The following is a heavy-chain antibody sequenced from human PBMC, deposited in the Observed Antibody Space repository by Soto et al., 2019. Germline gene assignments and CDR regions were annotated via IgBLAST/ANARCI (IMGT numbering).Heavy chain of an antibody. CDR2: IYHTGNA. V-gene: IGHV4-59*05. D-gene: IGHD3-22*01. J-gene: IGHJ5*02. Sequence: SETLSLTCTVSGGSISSYYWSWIRHPPGKGLEWIGSIYHTGNAYYNPSLKSRVTISVDTSKNQFSLKLTSVTAADAALYYCARDFFDSSDYTTNWFDPWGQGTLVTVSS. CDR1: GGSISSYY. CDR3: ARDFFDSSDYTTNWFDP.